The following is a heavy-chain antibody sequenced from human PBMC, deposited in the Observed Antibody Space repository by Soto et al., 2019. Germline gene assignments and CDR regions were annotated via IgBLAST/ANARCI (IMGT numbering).Heavy chain of an antibody. J-gene: IGHJ4*02. CDR3: ASDLAAPTIPNY. CDR2: IKQDGSEK. CDR1: GFTFSSYW. Sequence: EVQLVESGGGLVQPGGSLRLSCAASGFTFSSYWMSWVRQAPGKGLEWVANIKQDGSEKYYVDSVKGRFTISRDNAKDSRYLQMNSLRAEDTAVYYGASDLAAPTIPNYWGQGTLVTVSS. V-gene: IGHV3-7*04. D-gene: IGHD5-12*01.